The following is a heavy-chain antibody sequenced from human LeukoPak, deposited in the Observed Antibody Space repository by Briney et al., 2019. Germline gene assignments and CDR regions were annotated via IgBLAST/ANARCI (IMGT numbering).Heavy chain of an antibody. CDR3: ARGDIVVVPAAHPDHYYYYYGMDV. CDR2: IIPIFGTA. Sequence: GSSVKVSCKASGGTFSSYAISWVRQAPGQGLEWMGGIIPIFGTANYAQKFQGRVTITADESTSTAYMELSSLRSEDTAVYYCARGDIVVVPAAHPDHYYYYYGMDVWGQGTTVTVSS. V-gene: IGHV1-69*01. CDR1: GGTFSSYA. D-gene: IGHD2-2*01. J-gene: IGHJ6*02.